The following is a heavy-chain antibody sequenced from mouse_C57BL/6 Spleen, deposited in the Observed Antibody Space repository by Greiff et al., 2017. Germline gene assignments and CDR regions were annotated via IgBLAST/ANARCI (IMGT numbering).Heavy chain of an antibody. V-gene: IGHV1-50*01. CDR1: GYTFTSYW. CDR3: ASRDNYYGSSYAFDY. Sequence: QVQLQQPGAELVKPGASVKLSCKASGYTFTSYWMQWVKQRPGQGLEWIGRIDPTDSFTNYNKKFKGKATLTVDQSSSTAYMQLSSLTSEDSAVYYCASRDNYYGSSYAFDYWGQGTTLTVSS. J-gene: IGHJ2*01. D-gene: IGHD1-1*01. CDR2: IDPTDSFT.